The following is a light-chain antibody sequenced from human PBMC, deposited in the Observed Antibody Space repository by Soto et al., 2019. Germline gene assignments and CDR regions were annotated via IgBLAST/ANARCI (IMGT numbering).Light chain of an antibody. Sequence: QSVLTQPPSASGTPGQRVSISCSGSFSNIGSNTVNWYQQLPGTAPKVVIYTNNQRPSGVPDRFSGSKSGTSASLAISGLQSEDEVEYYCAAWDDRLNGVLFGGGTKLTVL. V-gene: IGLV1-44*01. J-gene: IGLJ2*01. CDR2: TNN. CDR3: AAWDDRLNGVL. CDR1: FSNIGSNT.